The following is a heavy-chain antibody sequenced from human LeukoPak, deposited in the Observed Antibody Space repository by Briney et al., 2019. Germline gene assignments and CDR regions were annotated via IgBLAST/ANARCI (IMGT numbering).Heavy chain of an antibody. V-gene: IGHV5-51*01. CDR2: IYPADSDT. J-gene: IGHJ4*02. CDR3: ARHSDWRFDY. D-gene: IGHD3-9*01. CDR1: GYSFTGYW. Sequence: GESLKISCKGSGYSFTGYWIAWVRQMPGKGLEWMGIIYPADSDTRYSPSFQGQVTISADKSISTAYLQWSSLKASDTAMYYCARHSDWRFDYWGQGTLVTVSS.